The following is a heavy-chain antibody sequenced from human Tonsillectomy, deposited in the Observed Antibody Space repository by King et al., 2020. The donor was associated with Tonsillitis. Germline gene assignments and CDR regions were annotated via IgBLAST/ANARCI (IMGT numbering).Heavy chain of an antibody. CDR2: INHSGSP. V-gene: IGHV4-34*01. Sequence: VQLQQWGAGLLKPSETLSLTCGVYGGSFSGYYWSWIRQPPGKGLEWIGEINHSGSPNYNPSLKSRVTISVDTSKNQFSLKLTSVTAADTAVYYCARGPPERPLPGFDPWGQGTLVTVSS. CDR1: GGSFSGYY. D-gene: IGHD1-14*01. J-gene: IGHJ5*02. CDR3: ARGPPERPLPGFDP.